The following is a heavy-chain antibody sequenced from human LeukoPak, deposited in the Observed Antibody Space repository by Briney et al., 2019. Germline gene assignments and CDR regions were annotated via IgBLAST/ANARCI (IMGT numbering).Heavy chain of an antibody. V-gene: IGHV3-11*01. CDR3: ARVSYYDAVDI. CDR2: ISYGDSSI. D-gene: IGHD3-10*01. CDR1: GCTFSDYY. Sequence: GGALRLSCAASGCTFSDYYRSWMGQAPARGGEGVSYISYGDSSIYYADSLKGRFTISSDNAKNSLSLQVNALRAEDTAVYYCARVSYYDAVDIWGEGTMVTVSP. J-gene: IGHJ3*02.